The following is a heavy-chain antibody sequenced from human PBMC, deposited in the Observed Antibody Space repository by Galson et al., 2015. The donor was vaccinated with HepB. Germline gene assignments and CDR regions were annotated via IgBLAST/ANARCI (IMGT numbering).Heavy chain of an antibody. J-gene: IGHJ4*02. CDR2: INAGNGNT. CDR1: GYTFTSYA. Sequence: SVKVSCKASGYTFTSYAMHWVRQAPGQRLEWMGWINAGNGNTKYSQKFQGRVTITRDTSASTAYMELSSLRSEDTAVYYCARGYGASRYYFDYWGQGTLVTVSS. V-gene: IGHV1-3*01. D-gene: IGHD4-17*01. CDR3: ARGYGASRYYFDY.